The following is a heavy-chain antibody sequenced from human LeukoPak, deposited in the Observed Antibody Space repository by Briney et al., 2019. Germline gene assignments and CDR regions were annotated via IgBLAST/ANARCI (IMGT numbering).Heavy chain of an antibody. CDR2: IYYSESA. CDR1: GDSVSTYY. J-gene: IGHJ4*02. V-gene: IGHV4-59*02. CDR3: ARKRSFDL. D-gene: IGHD3-9*01. Sequence: SETLSLTCTVSGDSVSTYYWSWIRQPPGKRLEWIGCIYYSESATYNPSLKSRVTISLDTSKNQFFLKLSSVTAADTAEYYCARKRSFDLWGQGTLVTVSS.